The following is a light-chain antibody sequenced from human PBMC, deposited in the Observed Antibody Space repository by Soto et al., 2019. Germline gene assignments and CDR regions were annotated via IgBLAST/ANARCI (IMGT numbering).Light chain of an antibody. CDR2: LNSDGSH. Sequence: QPVLTQSPSASASLGASVKLTCTLSSGHISYAIAWHQQQPEKGPRYLMKLNSDGSHSKGDVIPDRFSGSSSGAERYLTISSLQSEDEADYYCQTWGTGIQVFGGGTKLTVL. V-gene: IGLV4-69*01. CDR3: QTWGTGIQV. J-gene: IGLJ2*01. CDR1: SGHISYA.